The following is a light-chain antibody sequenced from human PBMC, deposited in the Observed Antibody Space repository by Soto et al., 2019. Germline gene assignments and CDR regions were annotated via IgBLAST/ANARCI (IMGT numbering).Light chain of an antibody. J-gene: IGKJ1*01. V-gene: IGKV1-5*03. CDR2: KAS. CDR1: QSISSW. Sequence: DIQMTQSPSTLSASVGDRVTITCRASQSISSWLAWYQQKPGKAPKLLIYKASSLESWVPSRFSGSGSGTEFTLTISSPQPDDFATYYCQQYNSYPMTFGQGTKVEIK. CDR3: QQYNSYPMT.